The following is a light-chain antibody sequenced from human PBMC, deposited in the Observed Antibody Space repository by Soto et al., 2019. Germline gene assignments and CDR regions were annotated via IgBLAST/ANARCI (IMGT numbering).Light chain of an antibody. CDR3: QQRSNWLT. Sequence: EIVLTQSPGTLSLSPGQRATLSCRASQSVSNSYLAWYQHRPGQSPRLLVYGASSRATGIPDRFSGSGSGTDFTLIISRLEPEDFAVYYCQQRSNWLTFGGGTKVDIK. CDR1: QSVSNSY. V-gene: IGKV3D-20*02. J-gene: IGKJ4*01. CDR2: GAS.